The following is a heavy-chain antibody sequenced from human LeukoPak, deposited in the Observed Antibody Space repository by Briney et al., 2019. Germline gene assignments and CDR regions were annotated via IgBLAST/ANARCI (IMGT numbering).Heavy chain of an antibody. CDR2: FKSKTNGGTT. CDR1: GFTVSDAW. D-gene: IGHD1-26*01. CDR3: TTEYSGSFSN. Sequence: GGSLRLSCAASGFTVSDAWMNWVRQVPGKGLEWIGLFKSKTNGGTTDYAAPVKGRFTMSRDDSKNTLYLQMNSLKTEDTAMYYCTTEYSGSFSNWGQGILVTVSS. V-gene: IGHV3-15*01. J-gene: IGHJ4*02.